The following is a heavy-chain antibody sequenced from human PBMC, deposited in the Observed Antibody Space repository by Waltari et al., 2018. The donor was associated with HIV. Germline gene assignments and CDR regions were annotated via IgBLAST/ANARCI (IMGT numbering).Heavy chain of an antibody. Sequence: QVQLQESGPGLVKPSQTLSLTCTVSGGSISSGSYYWSWIRQPAGKGLEWIGRIYTSWSTNYNPSLKSRVTISVDTSKNQFSQKLSSVTAADTAVYYCARGPYYYDSSGYTDYWGQGTLVTVSS. CDR2: IYTSWST. J-gene: IGHJ4*02. V-gene: IGHV4-61*02. D-gene: IGHD3-22*01. CDR1: GGSISSGSYY. CDR3: ARGPYYYDSSGYTDY.